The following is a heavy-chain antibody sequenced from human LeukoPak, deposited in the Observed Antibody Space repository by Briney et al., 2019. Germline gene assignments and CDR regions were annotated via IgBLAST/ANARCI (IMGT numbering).Heavy chain of an antibody. D-gene: IGHD4-17*01. CDR2: INPNSGGT. V-gene: IGHV1-2*02. J-gene: IGHJ5*02. Sequence: ASVKVSCKASGYTFTSYGISWVRQAPGQGLEWMGWINPNSGGTNYAQKFQGRVTMTRDTSISTAYMELSRLRSDDTAVYYCARDWTVHDYVRFDPWGQGTLVTVSS. CDR1: GYTFTSYG. CDR3: ARDWTVHDYVRFDP.